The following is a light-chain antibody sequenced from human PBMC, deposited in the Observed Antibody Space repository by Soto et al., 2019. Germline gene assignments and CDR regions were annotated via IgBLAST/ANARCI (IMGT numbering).Light chain of an antibody. Sequence: EIVMTQSPGTLSVSPGERATLSCRASQSVSSNVAWYQQKPGQAPRLLIYGASTRATGVPARFSDSGSGTEFTLTISSLQSEDFAVYYCQQYNNWPWTFGQGTKVEIK. CDR3: QQYNNWPWT. CDR1: QSVSSN. CDR2: GAS. V-gene: IGKV3-15*01. J-gene: IGKJ1*01.